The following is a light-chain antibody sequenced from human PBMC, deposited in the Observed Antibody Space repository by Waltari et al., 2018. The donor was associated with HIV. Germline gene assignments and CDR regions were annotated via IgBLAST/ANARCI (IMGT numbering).Light chain of an antibody. CDR2: EVT. CDR3: SSYGDSLRVL. CDR1: SSDIGAYDS. Sequence: QSALTQPPSASGSLGQSVTISCTGSSSDIGAYDSVSWFHQHPRIAPKLLLYEVTRRPATVSVRLSGSGSGSTAFLTVAGLQPDDEATYFCSSYGDSLRVLFGGGTNVTVL. V-gene: IGLV2-8*01. J-gene: IGLJ3*02.